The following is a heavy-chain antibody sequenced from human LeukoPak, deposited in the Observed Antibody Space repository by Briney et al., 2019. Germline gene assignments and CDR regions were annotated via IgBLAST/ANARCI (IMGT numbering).Heavy chain of an antibody. Sequence: PGRSLRLSFAASGFTFSSYAMHWVRQAPGKGLEWVAVISYDGSNKYYADSVKGRFTISRGNSKNSLYLQMNSLRAEDTAVYYCARDHDYYDSSGPLDYWGQGTLVTVSS. D-gene: IGHD3-22*01. V-gene: IGHV3-30*01. CDR3: ARDHDYYDSSGPLDY. J-gene: IGHJ4*02. CDR2: ISYDGSNK. CDR1: GFTFSSYA.